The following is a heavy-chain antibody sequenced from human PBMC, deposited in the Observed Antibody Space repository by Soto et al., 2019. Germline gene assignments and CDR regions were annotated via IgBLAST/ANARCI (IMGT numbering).Heavy chain of an antibody. CDR1: GYSFTTYG. J-gene: IGHJ6*02. V-gene: IGHV1-18*01. Sequence: QVQLVQSRGEVKKPGASVKVSCKTSGYSFTTYGISWVRQAPGQGLEWMGWISGYNGNTNYAQNLQGRVPMTTDTSASTAYMELRSLRSDDTDVYYCAREGPAPYYYYGMDVWGQGSTVTVSS. CDR2: ISGYNGNT. CDR3: AREGPAPYYYYGMDV.